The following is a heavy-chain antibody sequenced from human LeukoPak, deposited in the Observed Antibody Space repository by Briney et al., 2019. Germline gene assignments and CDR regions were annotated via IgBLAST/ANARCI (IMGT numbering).Heavy chain of an antibody. CDR3: ARGSGYCSGGSCYSIFYFDY. V-gene: IGHV1-69*13. Sequence: ASVKVSCKASGGTFSIYAISWVRQAPGQGLEWMGGIIPIFGTANYAQKFQGRVTITADEPTSTAYMKLSSLRSEDTAVYYCARGSGYCSGGSCYSIFYFDYWGQGTLVTVSS. CDR1: GGTFSIYA. CDR2: IIPIFGTA. D-gene: IGHD2-15*01. J-gene: IGHJ4*02.